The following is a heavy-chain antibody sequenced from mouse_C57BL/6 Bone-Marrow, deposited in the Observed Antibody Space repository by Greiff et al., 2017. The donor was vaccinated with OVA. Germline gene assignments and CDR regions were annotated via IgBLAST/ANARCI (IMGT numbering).Heavy chain of an antibody. V-gene: IGHV1-64*01. Sequence: VQLQQPGAELVKPGASVKLSCKASGYTFTSYWLHWVKQRPGQGLEWIGMIHPNSGSTNYNEKFKSKATLTVDNSSSTAYMQRSSLTTEDSAVYYGANYCSKGDDAVDYWGQGTTVTVSS. J-gene: IGHJ4*01. D-gene: IGHD1-3*01. CDR1: GYTFTSYW. CDR2: IHPNSGST. CDR3: ANYCSKGDDAVDY.